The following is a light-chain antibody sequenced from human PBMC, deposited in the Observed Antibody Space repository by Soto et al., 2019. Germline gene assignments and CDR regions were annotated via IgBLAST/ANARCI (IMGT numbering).Light chain of an antibody. CDR2: GAS. CDR3: QQYNSYSGT. J-gene: IGKJ1*01. V-gene: IGKV3-15*01. Sequence: VVITQSPGTLSVSPWEGVTLSCMASHSVGNSLAWYQQKPGQAPRLLIFGASTRVTGIPARFSGSGSGTEFTLTITSLQSEDFAVYYCQQYNSYSGTFGQGTKVDIK. CDR1: HSVGNS.